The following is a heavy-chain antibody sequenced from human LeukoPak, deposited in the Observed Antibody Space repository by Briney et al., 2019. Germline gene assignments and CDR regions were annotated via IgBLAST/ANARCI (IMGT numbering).Heavy chain of an antibody. J-gene: IGHJ6*02. Sequence: SETLSLTCAVYGGSFSGYYWSWIRQPPGKGLEWIGEINHSGSTNYNPSLKSRVTISVDTSKNQFSLKLSSVTAADTAVYYCARARITMVRGVPRSYYGMDVWGQGTTVTVSS. V-gene: IGHV4-34*01. CDR3: ARARITMVRGVPRSYYGMDV. CDR1: GGSFSGYY. CDR2: INHSGST. D-gene: IGHD3-10*01.